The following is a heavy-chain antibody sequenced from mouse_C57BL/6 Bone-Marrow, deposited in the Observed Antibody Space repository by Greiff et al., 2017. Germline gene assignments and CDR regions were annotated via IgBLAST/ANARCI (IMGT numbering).Heavy chain of an antibody. CDR3: TNDDAYYYAMDY. D-gene: IGHD2-12*01. V-gene: IGHV1-81*01. CDR1: GYTFTRYG. CDR2: IYPRSGNT. J-gene: IGHJ4*01. Sequence: VQLVESGAELARPGASVKLSCKASGYTFTRYGISWVKQRTGQGLEWLGEIYPRSGNTYYNEKFKGKATLTADKSSSTASMELRSLTSEDAAVCFCTNDDAYYYAMDYWGQGTSVTVSS.